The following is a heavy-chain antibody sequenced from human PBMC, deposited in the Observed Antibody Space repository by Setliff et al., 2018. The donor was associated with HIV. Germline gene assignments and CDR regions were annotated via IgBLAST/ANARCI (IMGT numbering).Heavy chain of an antibody. CDR1: GGSITSGTYY. D-gene: IGHD2-15*01. CDR3: ARDEGVVAATETYYYNGLDV. J-gene: IGHJ6*02. V-gene: IGHV4-31*03. Sequence: PSETLSLTCTVSGGSITSGTYYWNWIRQHPGKGLEWIGYIYYSGSTYYNPSLKGRITISVDTSKNQFSLTLNSVTAADTAVYYCARDEGVVAATETYYYNGLDVWGQGTTVHRLL. CDR2: IYYSGST.